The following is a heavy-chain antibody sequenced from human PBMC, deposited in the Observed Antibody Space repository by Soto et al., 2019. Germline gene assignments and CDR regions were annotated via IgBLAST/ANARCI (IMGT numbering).Heavy chain of an antibody. D-gene: IGHD2-15*01. CDR2: ISGDNGNT. Sequence: VQLVQSGAEVKKPGASVRVSCQTSAYTFTNYAVSWVRQAPGQGFEWMGWISGDNGNTIYAQKFQGRVTMTTATSTRKAYMEPRSLRSDDTAVYYCATGSLGYCSGGSCYSDSWGHGTLVNVSS. CDR3: ATGSLGYCSGGSCYSDS. J-gene: IGHJ4*01. V-gene: IGHV1-18*01. CDR1: AYTFTNYA.